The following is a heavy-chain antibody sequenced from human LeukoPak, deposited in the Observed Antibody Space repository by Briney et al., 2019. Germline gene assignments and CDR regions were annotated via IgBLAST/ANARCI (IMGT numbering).Heavy chain of an antibody. CDR2: IYTSGST. D-gene: IGHD3-22*01. CDR1: GGSISSGSYY. Sequence: SETLSLTCTVSGGSISSGSYYWSWIRQPAGKGLEWIGRIYTSGSTNYNPSLKSRATMSVDTSKNQFSLKLSSVAAADTAVYYCARDRGDTVIGGFDYWGQGALVTVSS. CDR3: ARDRGDTVIGGFDY. J-gene: IGHJ4*02. V-gene: IGHV4-61*02.